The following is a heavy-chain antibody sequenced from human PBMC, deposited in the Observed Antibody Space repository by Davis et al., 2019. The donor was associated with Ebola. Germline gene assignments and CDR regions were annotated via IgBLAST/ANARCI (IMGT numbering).Heavy chain of an antibody. D-gene: IGHD2-21*01. CDR3: ARDPPFGGADY. V-gene: IGHV3-48*03. CDR1: GFSFSSYE. J-gene: IGHJ4*02. CDR2: TASSGATT. Sequence: GGSLRLSCTASGFSFSSYEMIWVRQAPGKGLECISHTASSGATTSYADSVKGRFTIPRDNAKNSLYLQMTSLRVEDSAIYYCARDPPFGGADYWGQGVLVTVSS.